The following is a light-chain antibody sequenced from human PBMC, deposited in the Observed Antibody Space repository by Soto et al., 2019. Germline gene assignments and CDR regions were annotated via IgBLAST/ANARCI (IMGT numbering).Light chain of an antibody. CDR2: DAS. Sequence: EIVLTQSPATLSLSPGERATLSCRASQSFSSHLAWYQQKPGQAPRLLIYDASKRATGIPDRFSGRGSGTDFTLAISSLAPEDFAVYYCQQRSNWPPVITFGQGTRLEMK. CDR1: QSFSSH. CDR3: QQRSNWPPVIT. J-gene: IGKJ5*01. V-gene: IGKV3-11*01.